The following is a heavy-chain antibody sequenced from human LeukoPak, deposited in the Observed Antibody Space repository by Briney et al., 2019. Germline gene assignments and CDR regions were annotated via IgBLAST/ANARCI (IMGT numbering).Heavy chain of an antibody. D-gene: IGHD3-22*01. CDR2: ISSSGSTM. CDR1: GFTFSSYE. Sequence: GGSLRLSCAASGFTFSSYEMNWVRQAPGKGLEWVSYISSSGSTMYYADSVKGRFTISRDNSKNTLYLQMNSLRAEDTAVYYCARNIDRYQGITMIVWGQGTMVTVSS. J-gene: IGHJ3*01. V-gene: IGHV3-48*03. CDR3: ARNIDRYQGITMIV.